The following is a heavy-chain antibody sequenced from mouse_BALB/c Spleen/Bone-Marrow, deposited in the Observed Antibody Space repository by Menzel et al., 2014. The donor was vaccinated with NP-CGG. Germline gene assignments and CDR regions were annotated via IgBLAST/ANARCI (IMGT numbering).Heavy chain of an antibody. V-gene: IGHV14-4*02. J-gene: IGHJ2*01. CDR3: NAWGYVDY. CDR2: IDPENGDT. CDR1: GFNIKDYY. Sequence: VQLKESGAELVRSGASVKLSCTASGFNIKDYYMHWVKQRPEQGLEWIGWIDPENGDTEYAPKFQGKATMTADTSSNTAYLQLSSLTSEDTAVYYRNAWGYVDYWGQGTTLTVSS.